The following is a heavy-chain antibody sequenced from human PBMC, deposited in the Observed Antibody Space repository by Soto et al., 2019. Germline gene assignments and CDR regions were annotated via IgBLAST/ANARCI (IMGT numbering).Heavy chain of an antibody. D-gene: IGHD3-22*01. CDR3: ARALYDTDSVPVGAESRYYVMDV. CDR2: INPSGGST. CDR1: QYNFTNYC. J-gene: IGHJ6*02. Sequence: QVQLVQSGAESKTPGASVKVSCKASQYNFTNYCVHWVRQAPGQGLEWMGVINPSGGSTKYAQRFRGRVTMTRDTSTNTVYMDLSSLRPEDTAVYFCARALYDTDSVPVGAESRYYVMDVWGRGTTVTVSS. V-gene: IGHV1-46*01.